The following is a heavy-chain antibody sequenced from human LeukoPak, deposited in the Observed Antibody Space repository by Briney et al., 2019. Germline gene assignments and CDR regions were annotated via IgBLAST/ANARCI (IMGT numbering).Heavy chain of an antibody. CDR1: GYSFTSHY. CDR2: INPSGSST. D-gene: IGHD3-10*01. V-gene: IGHV1-46*01. Sequence: ASVKVSCKASGYSFTSHYMHWVRQAPGQGLEWLGLINPSGSSTLYAQKFQGRVTMTRDMSTTTDYMELSSLRSEDTAVYYCARDFTVESYYNVFAFPGHNGWFDPWGQGTLVTVSS. J-gene: IGHJ5*02. CDR3: ARDFTVESYYNVFAFPGHNGWFDP.